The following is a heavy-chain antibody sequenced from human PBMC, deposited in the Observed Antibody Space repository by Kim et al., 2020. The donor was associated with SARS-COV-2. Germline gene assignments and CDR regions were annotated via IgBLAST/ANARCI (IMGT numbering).Heavy chain of an antibody. CDR3: AKDTGDYQLLWFGELLLGIFS. D-gene: IGHD3-10*01. CDR2: ISGSGGST. V-gene: IGHV3-23*01. Sequence: GGSLRLSCAASGFTFSSYAMSWVRQAPGKGLEWVSAISGSGGSTYYADSVKGRFTISRDNSKNTLYLQMNSLRAEDTAVYYCAKDTGDYQLLWFGELLLGIFSWGQGTLVTVSS. CDR1: GFTFSSYA. J-gene: IGHJ4*02.